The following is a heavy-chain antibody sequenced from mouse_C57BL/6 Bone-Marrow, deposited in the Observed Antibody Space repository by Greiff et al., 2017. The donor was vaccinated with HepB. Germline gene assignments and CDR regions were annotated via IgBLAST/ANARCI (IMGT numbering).Heavy chain of an antibody. V-gene: IGHV5-15*01. J-gene: IGHJ2*01. CDR2: ISNLAYSI. CDR3: ARRGDGSSYFDY. D-gene: IGHD1-1*01. Sequence: EVHLVESGGGLVQPGGSLKLSCAASGFTFSDYGMAWVRQAPRKGPEWVAFISNLAYSIYYADTVTGRFTISRENAKNTLYLEMSSLRSEDTAMYYCARRGDGSSYFDYWGQGTTLTVSS. CDR1: GFTFSDYG.